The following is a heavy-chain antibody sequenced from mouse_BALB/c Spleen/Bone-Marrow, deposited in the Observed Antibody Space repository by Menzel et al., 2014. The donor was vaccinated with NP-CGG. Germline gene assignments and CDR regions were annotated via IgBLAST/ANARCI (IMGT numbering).Heavy chain of an antibody. J-gene: IGHJ2*01. CDR1: GYTFTSYW. V-gene: IGHV1-69*02. CDR3: TRGGSSPYYFDY. D-gene: IGHD1-1*01. CDR2: IYPSDSYT. Sequence: VKLVESGAELVRPGASVKLSCKASGYTFTSYWINWVKQRPGQGLEWIGNIYPSDSYTNYNQKFKDKATLTVDKSSTTAYMQLSSPTSEDSAVYYCTRGGSSPYYFDYWGQGSTLTVSS.